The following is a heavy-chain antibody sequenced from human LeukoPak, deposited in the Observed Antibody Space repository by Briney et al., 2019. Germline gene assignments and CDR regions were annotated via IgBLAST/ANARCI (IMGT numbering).Heavy chain of an antibody. CDR2: ISSSGSTI. Sequence: GGSLRLSCAASGFTFSSYEMNWVRQAPGKGLEWISYISSSGSTIYNAESVKGRFTISRDNARNSLYLQMNSLRAEDTAAYYCARDQGNWYFDSWGQGTLVTVSS. CDR1: GFTFSSYE. D-gene: IGHD1-1*01. CDR3: ARDQGNWYFDS. V-gene: IGHV3-48*03. J-gene: IGHJ4*02.